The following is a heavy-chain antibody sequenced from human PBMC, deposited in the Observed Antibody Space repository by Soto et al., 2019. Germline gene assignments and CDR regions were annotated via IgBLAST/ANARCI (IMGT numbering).Heavy chain of an antibody. V-gene: IGHV1-18*01. CDR2: IIAYNGKA. J-gene: IGHJ5*02. D-gene: IGHD3-3*01. Sequence: ASVKVSCKASGYTFTSYGISWVRQAPGQGLEWMGGIIAYNGKANYAQKFQGRVTMTTDASTSTAYMELSSLRSEDTAVYYCARQLSTIFGVVSLIDWFDPWGQGTLVTVSS. CDR1: GYTFTSYG. CDR3: ARQLSTIFGVVSLIDWFDP.